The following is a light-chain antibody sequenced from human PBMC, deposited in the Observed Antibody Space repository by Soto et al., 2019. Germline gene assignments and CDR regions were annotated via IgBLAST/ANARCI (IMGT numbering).Light chain of an antibody. CDR3: GTWDSTLSAGV. CDR1: SSNIGNNY. Sequence: ELTQPPSVSAAPGQKVTISCSGSSSNIGNNYVSWYQQLPGTAPKLLIYENNKRPSGIPDRFSGSKSGTSATLGITGLQTGDEADFYCGTWDSTLSAGVFGTGTKVTVL. V-gene: IGLV1-51*01. J-gene: IGLJ1*01. CDR2: ENN.